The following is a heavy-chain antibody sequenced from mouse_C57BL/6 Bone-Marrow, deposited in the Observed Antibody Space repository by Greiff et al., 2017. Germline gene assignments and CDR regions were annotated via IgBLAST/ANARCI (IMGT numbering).Heavy chain of an antibody. CDR1: GYTFTSYG. Sequence: QVQLQQSGAELARPGASVKLSCKASGYTFTSYGISWVKQRTGQGLEWIGEIYPRSGNTYYTEQFKGKATLTADKSSSTAYMELRSLTSEDSAVXFCARPAHYYGSSYGAMDYWGQGTSVTVSS. V-gene: IGHV1-81*01. CDR3: ARPAHYYGSSYGAMDY. J-gene: IGHJ4*01. CDR2: IYPRSGNT. D-gene: IGHD1-1*01.